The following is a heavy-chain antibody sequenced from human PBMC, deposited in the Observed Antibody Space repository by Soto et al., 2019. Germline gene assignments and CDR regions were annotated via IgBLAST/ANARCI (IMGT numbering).Heavy chain of an antibody. CDR3: ARGNGWYAD. D-gene: IGHD6-19*01. CDR2: IYYSGST. CDR1: GGSISSYS. Sequence: LTCSVSGGSISSYSWTWIRQPPGKGLEWIGYIYYSGSTNYNPSLKSRVTISVDTSKNQVSLKLSSVTAADTAVYFCARGNGWYADWGQGTLVTVSS. J-gene: IGHJ4*02. V-gene: IGHV4-59*12.